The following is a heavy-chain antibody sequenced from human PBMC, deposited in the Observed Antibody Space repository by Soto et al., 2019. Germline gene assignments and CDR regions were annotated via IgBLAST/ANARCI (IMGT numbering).Heavy chain of an antibody. D-gene: IGHD6-13*01. V-gene: IGHV4-59*08. CDR3: ARLDSRNWYGDY. CDR1: GGSIINYY. Sequence: ETLSLTSTVSGGSIINYYSSWIRQPPGRGLEWIGHIFYSGSTNSNPSLKSRVTISVDTSKNQLSLTLSPVTAADTAVYYRARLDSRNWYGDYWGQGNLVTVSS. CDR2: IFYSGST. J-gene: IGHJ4*02.